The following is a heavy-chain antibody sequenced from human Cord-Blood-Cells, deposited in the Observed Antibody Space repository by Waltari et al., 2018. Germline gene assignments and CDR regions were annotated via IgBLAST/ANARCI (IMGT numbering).Heavy chain of an antibody. CDR1: GFPFRSYA. D-gene: IGHD6-19*01. Sequence: EVQLVESGGGLVQPGGSLRLSCAASGFPFRSYALSWVRQAQGKGLEWVSAISGSGGSTYYADSVKGRFTISRDNSKNTLYLQMNSLRAEDTAVYYCAKDRRGGWYDYWGQGTLVTVSS. V-gene: IGHV3-23*04. J-gene: IGHJ4*02. CDR2: ISGSGGST. CDR3: AKDRRGGWYDY.